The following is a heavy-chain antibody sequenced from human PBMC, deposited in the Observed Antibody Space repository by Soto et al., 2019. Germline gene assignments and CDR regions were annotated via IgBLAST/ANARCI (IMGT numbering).Heavy chain of an antibody. D-gene: IGHD5-12*01. V-gene: IGHV3-30-3*01. CDR2: ISYDGSNK. J-gene: IGHJ4*02. CDR1: GFTFSSYA. Sequence: QVQLVESGGGVVQPGRSLRLSCAASGFTFSSYAMHWVRQAPGKGLEWVAVISYDGSNKYYVDSVKGRFTISRDNSKKTLYLQMNSLRAEDTAVYYCARVGDGYNEGYFDYWGQGTLVTVSS. CDR3: ARVGDGYNEGYFDY.